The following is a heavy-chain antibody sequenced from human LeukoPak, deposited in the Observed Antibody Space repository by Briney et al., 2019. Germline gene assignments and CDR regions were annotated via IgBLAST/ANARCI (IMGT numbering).Heavy chain of an antibody. Sequence: GGSLRLSCAPSGFTFISYWLSWVRQAPGKGLEWVANIKQDGSEKYYVDSVKSRFTISTDNTKNSLYLQMNSLRAEDTAVYYCARDLGAFDIWGQGTMVTVSS. CDR2: IKQDGSEK. J-gene: IGHJ3*02. CDR1: GFTFISYW. CDR3: ARDLGAFDI. V-gene: IGHV3-7*01.